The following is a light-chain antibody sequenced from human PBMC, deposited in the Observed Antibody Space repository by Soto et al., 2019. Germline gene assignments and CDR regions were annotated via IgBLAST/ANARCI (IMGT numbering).Light chain of an antibody. Sequence: QSVLTQPPSASGTPGQGATMFCPESTPNIGGNNVYWYRQLPGTAPKLLIYRNNQRPSGVPDRFSGSKSGTSASLAISGLRSEDEADYYCAAWDDSLRVVFGGGTKLTVL. J-gene: IGLJ2*01. CDR3: AAWDDSLRVV. CDR1: TPNIGGNN. V-gene: IGLV1-47*01. CDR2: RNN.